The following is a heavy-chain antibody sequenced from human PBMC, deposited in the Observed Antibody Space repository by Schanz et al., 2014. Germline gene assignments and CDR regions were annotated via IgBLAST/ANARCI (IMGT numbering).Heavy chain of an antibody. CDR2: ISGSGAST. CDR3: ARDLLVSHYDFWSGNDY. J-gene: IGHJ4*02. D-gene: IGHD3-3*01. Sequence: EVQLLESGGGLAQPGGSLRLACAASGFNFNTYAMSWVRQAPGKGLEWVSAISGSGASTYYADSVKGRFTISRDNSKNTLYLQMNSLRADDTAVYYCARDLLVSHYDFWSGNDYWGQGTLATVSS. CDR1: GFNFNTYA. V-gene: IGHV3-23*01.